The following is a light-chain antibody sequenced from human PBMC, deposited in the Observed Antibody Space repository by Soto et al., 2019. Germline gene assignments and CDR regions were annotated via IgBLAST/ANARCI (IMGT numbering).Light chain of an antibody. CDR1: QTISSW. CDR3: QHYNSYSEA. V-gene: IGKV1-5*03. CDR2: KAS. Sequence: DIQMNQSPSPVSGSVGDRVTITCRARQTISSWFAWYQLKPGKAPKLLIYKASTLKSGVPSRFSGSGSGTEFTLTISSLQPDDFATYYCQHYNSYSEAFGQGTKVDI. J-gene: IGKJ1*01.